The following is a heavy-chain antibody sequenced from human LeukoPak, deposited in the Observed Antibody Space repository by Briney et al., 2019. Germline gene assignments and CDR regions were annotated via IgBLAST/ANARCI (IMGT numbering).Heavy chain of an antibody. Sequence: PSETLSLTCTVSGGSISTTSYFCGWIRQPPGKGLEWIGSIYYSGSTYYNPSLKSRVTISVDTSKNQFSLKLSSVIAADTAVYFCVREGEWALPFDDWGQGTLVTVSS. CDR2: IYYSGST. V-gene: IGHV4-39*01. J-gene: IGHJ4*02. D-gene: IGHD3-16*01. CDR3: VREGEWALPFDD. CDR1: GGSISTTSYF.